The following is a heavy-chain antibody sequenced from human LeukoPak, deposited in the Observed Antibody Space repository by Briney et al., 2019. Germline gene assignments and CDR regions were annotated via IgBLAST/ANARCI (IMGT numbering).Heavy chain of an antibody. V-gene: IGHV1-18*04. J-gene: IGHJ3*02. CDR1: GYTFTSYG. D-gene: IGHD3-10*01. CDR3: ARELTMVRGVTLLGDAFDI. CDR2: ISAYNGNT. Sequence: ASVKVSCKASGYTFTSYGISWVRQAPGQGLEWMGWISAYNGNTNYAQKLQGRVTMTTDTSTSTAYMELRSLRSDDTAVYYWARELTMVRGVTLLGDAFDIWGQGTMVTVSS.